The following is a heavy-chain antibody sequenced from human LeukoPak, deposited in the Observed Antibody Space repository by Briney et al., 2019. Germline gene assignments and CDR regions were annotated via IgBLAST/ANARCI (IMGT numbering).Heavy chain of an antibody. V-gene: IGHV4-39*01. D-gene: IGHD5-24*01. CDR1: GGSISSSSYY. CDR3: ARRRAVGMATRSVDY. Sequence: SETLSLTRTVSGGSISSSSYYWGWIRQPPGKGLEWIGSIYYSGSTYYNPSLKSRVTISVDTSKNQFSLKLSSVTAADTAVYYCARRRAVGMATRSVDYWGQGTLVTVSS. J-gene: IGHJ4*02. CDR2: IYYSGST.